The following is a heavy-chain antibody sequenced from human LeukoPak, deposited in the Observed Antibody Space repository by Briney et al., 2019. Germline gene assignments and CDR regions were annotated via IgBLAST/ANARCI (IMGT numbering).Heavy chain of an antibody. CDR3: ARVPQGSSWPYYFDY. D-gene: IGHD6-13*01. CDR1: GGTFITYA. J-gene: IGHJ4*02. V-gene: IGHV1-69*04. CDR2: IVPILGTA. Sequence: SVTVSCKASGGTFITYAISWVRQAPGQGLEWVGRIVPILGTANYAQNFQGRVTITADRSTTTAYMELSSLRSEDTAVYYCARVPQGSSWPYYFDYWGQGTLVTVSS.